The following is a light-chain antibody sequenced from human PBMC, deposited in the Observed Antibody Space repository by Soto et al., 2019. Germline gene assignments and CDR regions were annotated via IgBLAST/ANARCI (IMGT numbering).Light chain of an antibody. J-gene: IGLJ2*01. CDR2: EDT. V-gene: IGLV6-57*02. CDR1: GGIIASNY. CDR3: QSYDSSSRVI. Sequence: NFMLTQPHSVSGSPGRTVTISCTGSGGIIASNYVLWYRQRPGSAPTIVIYEDTQRPSGVPDRFSGSIDRSSNSASLTISGLKTEDEADYYCQSYDSSSRVIFGGGTKVTVL.